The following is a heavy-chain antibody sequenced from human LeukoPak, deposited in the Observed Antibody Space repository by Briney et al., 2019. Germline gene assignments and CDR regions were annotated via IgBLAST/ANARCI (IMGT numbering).Heavy chain of an antibody. V-gene: IGHV1-46*01. CDR2: INPSGGST. CDR3: ARDQYDFWSGYDAYGMDV. Sequence: ASVKVSCKASGYTFTSYYMHRVRQAPGQGLEWMGIINPSGGSTSYAQKFQGRVTMTRDTSTSTVYMELSSLRSEDTAVYYCARDQYDFWSGYDAYGMDVWGQGTTVTVSS. CDR1: GYTFTSYY. J-gene: IGHJ6*02. D-gene: IGHD3-3*01.